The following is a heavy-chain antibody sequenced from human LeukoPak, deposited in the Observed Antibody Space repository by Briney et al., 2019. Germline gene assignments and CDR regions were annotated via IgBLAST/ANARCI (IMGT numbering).Heavy chain of an antibody. Sequence: GGSLRLSCAASGFTFSSYGMHWVRQAPGKGLEWVAVISYDGSNKYYADSVKGRFTISRDNAKNSLYLQMNSLRAEDTAVYYCARAKDYWGQGTLVTVSS. CDR2: ISYDGSNK. J-gene: IGHJ4*02. V-gene: IGHV3-30*03. CDR1: GFTFSSYG. CDR3: ARAKDY.